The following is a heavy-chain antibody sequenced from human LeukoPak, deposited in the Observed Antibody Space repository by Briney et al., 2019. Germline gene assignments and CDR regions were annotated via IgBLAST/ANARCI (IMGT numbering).Heavy chain of an antibody. CDR3: ARDRRRYCSSTSCYPSDY. Sequence: HPGRSLRLSCAASGFPFSSYGMHWVRQAPGKGLEWVAVIWYDGSNKYYADSVKGRFTISRDNSKNTLYLQMNSLRAEDTAVYYCARDRRRYCSSTSCYPSDYWGQGTLVTVSS. CDR2: IWYDGSNK. V-gene: IGHV3-33*01. D-gene: IGHD2-2*01. J-gene: IGHJ4*02. CDR1: GFPFSSYG.